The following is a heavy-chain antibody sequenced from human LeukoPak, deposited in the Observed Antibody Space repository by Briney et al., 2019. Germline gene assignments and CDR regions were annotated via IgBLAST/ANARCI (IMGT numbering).Heavy chain of an antibody. CDR2: IYYSGST. V-gene: IGHV4-39*07. J-gene: IGHJ3*02. D-gene: IGHD3-22*01. CDR3: ASITMIVRDAFDI. Sequence: ASETLSLTCTVSGGSISSSSYYWGWIRQPPGKGLEWIGSIYYSGSTYYNPSLKSRVTISVDTSKNQFSLKLSSVTAADTAVYYCASITMIVRDAFDIWGQGTMVTVSS. CDR1: GGSISSSSYY.